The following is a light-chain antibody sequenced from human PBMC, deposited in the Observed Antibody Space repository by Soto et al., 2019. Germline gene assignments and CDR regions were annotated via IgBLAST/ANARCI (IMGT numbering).Light chain of an antibody. Sequence: QSVLTQPASVSGSPGQSITISCTGTSSDVGSYNLVSWCQQHPGKAPKLMIYEGSKWPSGVSNRFSGSKSGNTASLTISGLQAEDEADYYCCSYAGSSTVVFGGGTKLTVL. CDR3: CSYAGSSTVV. J-gene: IGLJ2*01. CDR1: SSDVGSYNL. V-gene: IGLV2-23*01. CDR2: EGS.